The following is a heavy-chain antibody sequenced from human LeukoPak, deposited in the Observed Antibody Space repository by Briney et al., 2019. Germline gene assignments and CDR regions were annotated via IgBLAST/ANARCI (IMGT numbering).Heavy chain of an antibody. CDR3: ARDYDYVWGSYRYRPFDY. CDR1: GFTVSSNY. Sequence: GGSLRLSCAASGFTVSSNYMSWVRQAPGKGLEWVSVIYSGGSTYYADSVKGRFTISRDNSKNTLYLQMNSLRAEDTAVYYCARDYDYVWGSYRYRPFDYWGQGTLVTVSS. D-gene: IGHD3-16*02. V-gene: IGHV3-53*05. CDR2: IYSGGST. J-gene: IGHJ4*02.